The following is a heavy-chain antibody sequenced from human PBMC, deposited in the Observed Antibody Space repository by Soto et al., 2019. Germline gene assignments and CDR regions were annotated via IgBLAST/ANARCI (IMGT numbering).Heavy chain of an antibody. D-gene: IGHD6-19*01. J-gene: IGHJ4*02. V-gene: IGHV1-69*01. CDR2: ITPVLGTR. CDR1: GGTFNTYT. Sequence: QVQLVQSGAAVKKPGSSVKVSCKASGGTFNTYTFTWVRQAPGQGLEWMGGITPVLGTRHYAQTFQGRVTITADGSTRTVYMELSTLRSDDPAVYYCARDQAVAGFDYWGQGTLVTVSS. CDR3: ARDQAVAGFDY.